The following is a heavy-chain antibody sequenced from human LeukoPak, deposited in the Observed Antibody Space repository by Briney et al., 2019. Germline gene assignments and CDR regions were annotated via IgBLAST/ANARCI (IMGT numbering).Heavy chain of an antibody. CDR1: GGSISSGGYY. CDR2: IYYSGST. V-gene: IGHV4-31*03. CDR3: ARAGVCSGGSCYHNWFDP. J-gene: IGHJ5*02. D-gene: IGHD2-15*01. Sequence: SQTLSLTCTISGGSISSGGYYWGWIRQHPGKGLEWIGYIYYSGSTYYNPSLKSRVTISVDTSKNQFSLKLSSVTAADTAVYYCARAGVCSGGSCYHNWFDPWGQGTLVTVSS.